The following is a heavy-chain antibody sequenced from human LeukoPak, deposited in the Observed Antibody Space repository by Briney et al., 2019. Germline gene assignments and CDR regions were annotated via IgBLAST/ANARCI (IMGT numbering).Heavy chain of an antibody. CDR1: GGSISSGGYY. V-gene: IGHV4-31*03. CDR2: IYYSGST. Sequence: PSQTLSLTCTVSGGSISSGGYYWSWIRQHPGKGLEWIGYIYYSGSTYYNPSLKSRVTISVDTSKNQFSLKLSSVTAADTAVYYCARESYDSSGYYLSYFDYWDQGTLVTVSS. CDR3: ARESYDSSGYYLSYFDY. D-gene: IGHD3-22*01. J-gene: IGHJ4*02.